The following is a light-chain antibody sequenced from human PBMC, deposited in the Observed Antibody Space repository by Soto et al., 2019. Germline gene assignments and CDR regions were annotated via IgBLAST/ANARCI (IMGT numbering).Light chain of an antibody. J-gene: IGLJ2*01. V-gene: IGLV2-14*01. CDR1: SSDVGGYNY. CDR2: DVS. Sequence: QSVLTQPASVSGSPAQSITISCTGTSSDVGGYNYVSWYQQHPGKAPKLMIYDVSNRPSGVSNRFSGSKFGNTASLAISGLQAEDEADYYFSSYTSCRNVVFGGGTKVTVL. CDR3: SSYTSCRNVV.